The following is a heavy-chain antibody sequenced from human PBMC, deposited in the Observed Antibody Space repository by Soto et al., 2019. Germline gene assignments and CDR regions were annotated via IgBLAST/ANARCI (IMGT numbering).Heavy chain of an antibody. D-gene: IGHD3-22*01. V-gene: IGHV4-39*01. Sequence: SETLSLTCTVSGGSISSSSYYWGWIRQPPGKGLEWIGSIYYSGSTYYNPPLRSRVTISVDTSKNQFSLKLSSVTAADTAVYYCARLVTMIVGYGLDYWGQGTLVTVSS. J-gene: IGHJ4*02. CDR2: IYYSGST. CDR1: GGSISSSSYY. CDR3: ARLVTMIVGYGLDY.